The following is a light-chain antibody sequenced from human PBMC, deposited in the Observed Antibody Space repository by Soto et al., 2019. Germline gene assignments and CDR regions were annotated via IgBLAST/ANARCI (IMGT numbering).Light chain of an antibody. V-gene: IGKV1-39*01. CDR2: VAS. CDR1: QSISSW. J-gene: IGKJ4*01. Sequence: DIQMTQSPSTLSASVGDRVTITCRASQSISSWLARYQQKPGKAPKLLINVASTLQSGVPSRFSGSGSGTDFTLAISSLQPEDFATYYCQQSSSTPQTFGGGTKVDIK. CDR3: QQSSSTPQT.